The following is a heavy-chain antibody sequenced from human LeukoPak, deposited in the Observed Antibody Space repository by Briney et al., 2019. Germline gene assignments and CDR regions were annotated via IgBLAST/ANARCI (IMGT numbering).Heavy chain of an antibody. CDR1: GFTFSSYS. Sequence: GGSLRLSCVASGFTFSSYSLAGVRQTPGKGLAWVSIIAGNNSPTFYADSVEGRFTISRDNSKNMGYLQMNSLRVEDSGVYFCARGATRATRHFDVWGRGTLVTVSS. J-gene: IGHJ2*01. V-gene: IGHV3-23*01. CDR3: ARGATRATRHFDV. CDR2: IAGNNSPT. D-gene: IGHD2-2*01.